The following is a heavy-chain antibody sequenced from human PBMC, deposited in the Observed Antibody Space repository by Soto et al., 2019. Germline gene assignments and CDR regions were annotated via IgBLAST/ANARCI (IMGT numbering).Heavy chain of an antibody. J-gene: IGHJ6*03. CDR2: ISAYNGNT. D-gene: IGHD3-3*01. Sequence: GASVKVSCKASGYTFTSYGISWVRQAPGQGLEWMGWISAYNGNTNYAQKLQGRVTMTTDTSTSTAYMELRSLRSDDTAVYYCARDSYYDFWSGYLSGKNYYYYMDVWGKGTTVNVSS. V-gene: IGHV1-18*01. CDR3: ARDSYYDFWSGYLSGKNYYYYMDV. CDR1: GYTFTSYG.